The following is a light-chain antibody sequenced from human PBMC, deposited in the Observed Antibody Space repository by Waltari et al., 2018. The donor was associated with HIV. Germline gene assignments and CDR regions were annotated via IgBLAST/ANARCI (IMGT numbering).Light chain of an antibody. CDR3: CAYAGSTTYVI. J-gene: IGLJ2*01. V-gene: IGLV2-23*02. Sequence: QSALTQPASVFGSPGQSINISCTGTSSDVGGYNLVSWYQQHPGKAPKLMIYEVSKRPSVVSNRFSGSKSGNTASLTISGLQAEDEADYYCCAYAGSTTYVIFGGGTKLTVL. CDR2: EVS. CDR1: SSDVGGYNL.